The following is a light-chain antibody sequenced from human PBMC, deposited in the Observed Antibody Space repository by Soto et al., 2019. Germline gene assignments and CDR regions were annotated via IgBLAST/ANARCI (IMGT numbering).Light chain of an antibody. CDR3: AAWDDSLSGVV. Sequence: QSVLTQRPSASGTPGQRVTISCSGSSSNIGSNYVYWYQQLPGTAPKLLIDRNNQRPSGVPDRFSGSKSGTSASLAISGLRSEDEADYYCAAWDDSLSGVVFGGGTKVTVL. CDR2: RNN. CDR1: SSNIGSNY. V-gene: IGLV1-47*01. J-gene: IGLJ2*01.